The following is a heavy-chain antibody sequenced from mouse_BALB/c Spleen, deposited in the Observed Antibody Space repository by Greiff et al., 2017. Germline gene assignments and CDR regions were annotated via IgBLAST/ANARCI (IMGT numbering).Heavy chain of an antibody. D-gene: IGHD1-1*01. CDR3: ARGGYYYGSSTFAY. CDR2: ISSGGST. CDR1: GFTFSSYA. V-gene: IGHV5-6-5*01. Sequence: DVHLVESGGGLVKPGGSLKLSCAASGFTFSSYAMSWVRQTPEKRLEWVASISSGGSTYYPDSVKGRFTISRDNARNILYLQMSSLRSEDTAMYYCARGGYYYGSSTFAYWGQGTLVTVSA. J-gene: IGHJ3*01.